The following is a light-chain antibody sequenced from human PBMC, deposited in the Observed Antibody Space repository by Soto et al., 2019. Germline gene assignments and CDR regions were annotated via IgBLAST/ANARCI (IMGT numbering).Light chain of an antibody. Sequence: QSALTQPASVSGSPGQSITISCTGTSSDVGGYNYVSWYQQHPGKAPQRMIFEVSNRPSGVSTRFSGSKSGNTASLTISGLQTEDEADYYCNSYTSSSTLVVGTGTKLTVL. V-gene: IGLV2-14*01. J-gene: IGLJ1*01. CDR2: EVS. CDR3: NSYTSSSTLV. CDR1: SSDVGGYNY.